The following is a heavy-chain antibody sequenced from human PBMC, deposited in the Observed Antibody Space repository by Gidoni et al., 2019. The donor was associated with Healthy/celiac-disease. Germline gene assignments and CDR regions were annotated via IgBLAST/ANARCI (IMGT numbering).Heavy chain of an antibody. D-gene: IGHD2-2*01. Sequence: EVQLLESGGGLVQPGGSLRLSCAASGFTFSSYAMSWVRQAPGKGLEWVSAISGSGGSTYYADSVKGRFTISRDNSKNTLYLQMNSLRAEDTAVYYCAKDYEYQLLQNYYYMDVWGKGTTVTVSS. CDR3: AKDYEYQLLQNYYYMDV. V-gene: IGHV3-23*01. J-gene: IGHJ6*03. CDR1: GFTFSSYA. CDR2: ISGSGGST.